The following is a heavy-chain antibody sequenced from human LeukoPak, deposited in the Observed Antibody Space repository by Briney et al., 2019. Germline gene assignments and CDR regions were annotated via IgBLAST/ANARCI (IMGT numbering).Heavy chain of an antibody. V-gene: IGHV4-59*08. J-gene: IGHJ3*02. CDR1: GGSISGYY. CDR3: ARHRSGSYWRAFDI. Sequence: PSETLSLTCTVSGGSISGYYRSWIRQPPGKGLEWLGYIYYSGSTNYNPSLKSRVTISVDTSKNQFSLKLSSVTAADTAVYYCARHRSGSYWRAFDIWGQGTMVTVSS. CDR2: IYYSGST. D-gene: IGHD1-26*01.